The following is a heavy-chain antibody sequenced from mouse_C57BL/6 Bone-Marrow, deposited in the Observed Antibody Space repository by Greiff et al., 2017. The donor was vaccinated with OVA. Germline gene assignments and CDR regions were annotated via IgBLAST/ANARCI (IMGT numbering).Heavy chain of an antibody. V-gene: IGHV1-64*01. Sequence: VKLKQPGAELVKPGASVKLSCKASGYTFTSYWMHWVKQRPGQGLEWIGMIHPNSGSTNYNEKFKSKATLTVDKSSSTAYMQLSSLTSEDSAVYYCAHRRLGRFAYWGQGTLVTVSA. CDR1: GYTFTSYW. CDR2: IHPNSGST. D-gene: IGHD4-1*01. J-gene: IGHJ3*01. CDR3: AHRRLGRFAY.